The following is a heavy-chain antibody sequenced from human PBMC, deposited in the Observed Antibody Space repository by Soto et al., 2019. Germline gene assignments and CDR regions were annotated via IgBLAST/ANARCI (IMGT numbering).Heavy chain of an antibody. V-gene: IGHV3-48*02. CDR1: GCSFSSYS. CDR3: ARLYDRSGYILGY. CDR2: IGSSSSTI. D-gene: IGHD3-22*01. J-gene: IGHJ4*02. Sequence: GGSLRRSCAASGCSFSSYSMNWVRQAPGKGLEWVSYIGSSSSTIYYADSVKGRFTISRDNAKNSLYLQMNSLRDEDTAVYYCARLYDRSGYILGYRGPGTVNTVST.